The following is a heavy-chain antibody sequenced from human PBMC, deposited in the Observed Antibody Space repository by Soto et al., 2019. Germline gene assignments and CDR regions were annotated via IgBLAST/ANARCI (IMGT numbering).Heavy chain of an antibody. J-gene: IGHJ3*02. CDR3: ARSVTVTGVGAFDI. V-gene: IGHV5-10-1*01. CDR1: GYTFTTFW. CDR2: IDPSDSYT. D-gene: IGHD4-17*01. Sequence: GESLKISCTGFGYTFTTFWISWVRQMPGKGLEWMGRIDPSDSYTKYSPSFQGHVPISADKSISTAYLQWSSLKASDSAIYYCARSVTVTGVGAFDIWGQGIMVTVS.